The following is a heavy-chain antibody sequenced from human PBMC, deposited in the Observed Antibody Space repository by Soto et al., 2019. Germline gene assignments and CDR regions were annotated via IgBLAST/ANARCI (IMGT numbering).Heavy chain of an antibody. CDR3: AKGSVSTYFD. CDR2: ISVSAGST. Sequence: GSLRLSCAASGFSFRNYAMTWIRQAPGKGLEWVAGISVSAGSTYYADSVKGRFSISRDNSKNTLYLQMNSLRAEDTALYYCAKGSVSTYFDWGQGTLVTVSS. V-gene: IGHV3-23*01. J-gene: IGHJ4*02. D-gene: IGHD4-17*01. CDR1: GFSFRNYA.